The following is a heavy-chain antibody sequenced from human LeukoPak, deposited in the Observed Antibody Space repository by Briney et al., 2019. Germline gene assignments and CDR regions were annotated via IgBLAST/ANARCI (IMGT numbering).Heavy chain of an antibody. CDR2: IYYSGST. D-gene: IGHD3-3*01. CDR3: ARDHRYYDFWSGYSEAGYFDY. Sequence: SETLSLTCTVSGGSISSYYWSWIRQPPGKGLEWIGYIYYSGSTNYNPSLKSRVTMSVDTSKNQFSLKLSSVTAADTAVYYCARDHRYYDFWSGYSEAGYFDYWGQGTLVTVSS. CDR1: GGSISSYY. J-gene: IGHJ4*02. V-gene: IGHV4-59*12.